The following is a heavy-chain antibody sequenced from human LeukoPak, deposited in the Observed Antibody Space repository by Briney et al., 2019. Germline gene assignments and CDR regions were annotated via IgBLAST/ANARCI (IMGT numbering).Heavy chain of an antibody. V-gene: IGHV4-30-2*01. CDR2: IYHSGST. CDR3: AREGSSWYEYYFDY. CDR1: GGSISSGGYY. J-gene: IGHJ4*02. D-gene: IGHD6-13*01. Sequence: PSETLSLTCTVSGGSISSGGYYWSLIRQPPGKGLEWIGYIYHSGSTYYNPSLKSRVTISVDRSKNQFSLKLSSVTAADTAVYYCAREGSSWYEYYFDYWGQGTLVTVSS.